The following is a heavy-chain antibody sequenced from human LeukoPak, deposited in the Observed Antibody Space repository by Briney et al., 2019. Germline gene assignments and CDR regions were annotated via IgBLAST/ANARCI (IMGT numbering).Heavy chain of an antibody. CDR3: ASSRYINNWGI. D-gene: IGHD6-13*01. CDR1: GFTFSSNW. CDR2: INSDGSST. Sequence: QPGGPLRLSCAASGFTFSSNWMHWVRQAPGKGLVWVSRINSDGSSTTYAYSVKGRFTISRDNAKNTLYLQMNSLRADDTAVYYCASSRYINNWGIWGQGTMVTVSS. J-gene: IGHJ3*02. V-gene: IGHV3-74*01.